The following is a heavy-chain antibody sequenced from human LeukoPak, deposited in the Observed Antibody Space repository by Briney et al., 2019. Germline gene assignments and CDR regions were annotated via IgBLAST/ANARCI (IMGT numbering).Heavy chain of an antibody. CDR3: AKEGSCSGGSCYSDY. CDR2: ITGSGTST. J-gene: IGHJ4*02. V-gene: IGHV3-23*01. Sequence: GGSLRLSCAASGFTFSSNAMSWVPQAPGKGVVWVSTITGSGTSTYYADSVKGRFTISRDNSKNTLYLQMNSLRAEDTAVYYCAKEGSCSGGSCYSDYWGQGTLVTVSS. D-gene: IGHD2-15*01. CDR1: GFTFSSNA.